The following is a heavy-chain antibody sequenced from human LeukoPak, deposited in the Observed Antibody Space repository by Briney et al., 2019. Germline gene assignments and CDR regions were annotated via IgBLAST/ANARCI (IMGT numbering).Heavy chain of an antibody. D-gene: IGHD2-2*01. J-gene: IGHJ6*03. CDR1: GGSISSSNW. CDR2: INHSGGT. CDR3: ARLKCSSTSCFYYYYMDV. V-gene: IGHV4-4*02. Sequence: SETLSLTCAVSGGSISSSNWWSWVRQPPGKGLEWIGEINHSGGTNYHPSLKSRISMSVDTSKNQFSLILNSVTAADTAVYYCARLKCSSTSCFYYYYMDVWGKGTTVTISS.